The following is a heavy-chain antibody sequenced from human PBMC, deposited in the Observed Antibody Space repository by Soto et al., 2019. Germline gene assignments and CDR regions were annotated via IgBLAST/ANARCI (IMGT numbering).Heavy chain of an antibody. CDR1: GYTFTGYA. D-gene: IGHD6-19*01. J-gene: IGHJ4*02. Sequence: QVQLVQSGAEEKKPGASVKVSCKASGYTFTGYAMHWVRQAPGQRLERMGWINGGNGNTKYSQKFQGRVTITRDTSASTAYMELSSLRSEDTAVYYCARAVAVAADFDYWGQGTLVTVSS. CDR3: ARAVAVAADFDY. CDR2: INGGNGNT. V-gene: IGHV1-3*05.